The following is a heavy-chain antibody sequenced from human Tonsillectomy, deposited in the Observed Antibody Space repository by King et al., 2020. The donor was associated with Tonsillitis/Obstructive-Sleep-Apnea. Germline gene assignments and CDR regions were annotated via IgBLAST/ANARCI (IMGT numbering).Heavy chain of an antibody. Sequence: VQLVESGRGLVKPGGALSLSYAASGFTFSNDWMSGVGQAQGKGLEWVGRIKSKTYGGTTDYAAPEKGRYTISRDDSKNTLYLQMNSLKTENTAVYYCTTGWVDAFDIWGQGTMVTVSS. CDR3: TTGWVDAFDI. J-gene: IGHJ3*02. D-gene: IGHD1-26*01. V-gene: IGHV3-15*01. CDR1: GFTFSNDW. CDR2: IKSKTYGGTT.